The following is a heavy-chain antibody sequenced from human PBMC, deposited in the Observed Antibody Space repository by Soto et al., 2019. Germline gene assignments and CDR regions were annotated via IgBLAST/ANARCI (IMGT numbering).Heavy chain of an antibody. J-gene: IGHJ3*02. CDR3: ARGYYYDSSGYYYAFDI. CDR1: GGSFSGYY. D-gene: IGHD3-22*01. V-gene: IGHV4-34*01. Sequence: SETLSLTCAVYGGSFSGYYWSWIRQPPGKGLEGIGEINHSGSTNYNPSLKSRVTISVDTSKNQFSLKLSSVTAADTAVYSCARGYYYDSSGYYYAFDIWGQGTMVTVSS. CDR2: INHSGST.